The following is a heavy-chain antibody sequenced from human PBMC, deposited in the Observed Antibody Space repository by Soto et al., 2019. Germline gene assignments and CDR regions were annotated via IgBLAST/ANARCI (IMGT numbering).Heavy chain of an antibody. CDR1: GFTFSSYA. V-gene: IGHV3-30-3*01. CDR2: ISYDGSNK. CDR3: ARDLGVFDY. Sequence: GGSLRLSCAASGFTFSSYAMHWVRQAPGRGLEWVAVISYDGSNKYYADSVKGRFTISRDNSKNTLYLQMNSLRAEDTAVYYCARDLGVFDYWGQGTLVTVSS. D-gene: IGHD3-3*01. J-gene: IGHJ4*02.